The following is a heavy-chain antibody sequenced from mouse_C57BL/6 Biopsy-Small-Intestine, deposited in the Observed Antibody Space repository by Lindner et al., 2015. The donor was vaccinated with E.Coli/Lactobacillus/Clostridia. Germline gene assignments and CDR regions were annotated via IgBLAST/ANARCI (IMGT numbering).Heavy chain of an antibody. Sequence: VQLQESGPGLVAPSQSLSITCTVSGFSLTSYAISWVRQSPGKGLEWLGVIWTGGGANYNSALKSRLIISKDNSKSQVFLKMNSLQTDDTARYYCARNYGSSPYYAMDFWGQGTSVTVSS. D-gene: IGHD1-1*01. CDR1: GFSLTSYA. CDR2: IWTGGGA. V-gene: IGHV2-9-1*01. J-gene: IGHJ4*01. CDR3: ARNYGSSPYYAMDF.